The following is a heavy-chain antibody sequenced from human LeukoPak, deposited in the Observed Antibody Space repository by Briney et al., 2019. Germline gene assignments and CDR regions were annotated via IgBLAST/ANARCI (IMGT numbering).Heavy chain of an antibody. Sequence: GGSLRLSCAPSVFTFSSYAMSWVRQAPGKGLEWVSTISGNGGSTYNAHSVKRRFTISRDKSKNTLYLQMNSLRAEDTAVYICAKDRWNNYGPADYWGQGTLVSVSS. CDR1: VFTFSSYA. CDR2: ISGNGGST. V-gene: IGHV3-23*01. J-gene: IGHJ4*02. CDR3: AKDRWNNYGPADY. D-gene: IGHD1/OR15-1a*01.